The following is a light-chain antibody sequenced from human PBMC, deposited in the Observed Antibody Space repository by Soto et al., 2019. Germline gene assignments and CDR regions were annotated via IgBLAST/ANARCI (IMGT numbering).Light chain of an antibody. CDR2: DAS. Sequence: EIVLTQSPATLSLSPGERATLSCRASQSVSSYLAWYQQKPGQAPRLLIYDASNRATGIPARFSGSGSGTDFTLPISSLEPEDFAVYYCQQRSNWRALTFGGGTKVEIK. CDR3: QQRSNWRALT. J-gene: IGKJ4*01. V-gene: IGKV3-11*01. CDR1: QSVSSY.